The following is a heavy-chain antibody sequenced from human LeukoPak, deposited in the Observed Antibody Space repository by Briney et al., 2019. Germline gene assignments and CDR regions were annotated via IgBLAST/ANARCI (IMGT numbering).Heavy chain of an antibody. CDR3: ARVGSGNIYGYGDC. CDR1: GFTVSWNY. V-gene: IGHV3-66*01. Sequence: GGSLRLSCAASGFTVSWNYMSWVRQAPPKGLEWVSVLYSGGNTYYADSVKGRFTISRDNSKNKLYLQMNSLTAEDTAVYYCARVGSGNIYGYGDCWGQGTLVTVSS. CDR2: LYSGGNT. D-gene: IGHD5-18*01. J-gene: IGHJ4*02.